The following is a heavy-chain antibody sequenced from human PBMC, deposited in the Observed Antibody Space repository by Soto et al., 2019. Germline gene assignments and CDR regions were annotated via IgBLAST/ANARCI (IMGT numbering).Heavy chain of an antibody. V-gene: IGHV3-48*02. CDR1: GFTFSSYS. Sequence: QPGGSLRLSCAASGFTFSSYSMNWVRQAPGKGLEWVSYISSSSSTIYYADSVKGRFTISRDNAKNSLYLQMNSLRDEDTAVYYCARERITIFGVVTIKDYYYGMDVWGQGATVTVSS. J-gene: IGHJ6*02. CDR3: ARERITIFGVVTIKDYYYGMDV. CDR2: ISSSSSTI. D-gene: IGHD3-3*01.